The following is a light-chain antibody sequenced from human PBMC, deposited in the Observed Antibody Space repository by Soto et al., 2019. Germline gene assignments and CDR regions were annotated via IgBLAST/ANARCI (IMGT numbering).Light chain of an antibody. CDR2: DAS. CDR1: QSVSSY. Sequence: EFVLTQSPATLSFSPGERATLSCRASQSVSSYLAWYQQKPGQAPRLLIYDASNRATGIPARFSGSGSGTDFTLTISSLEPEDFAVYYCQQRSNWPPSWTFGQGTNVDI. V-gene: IGKV3-11*01. CDR3: QQRSNWPPSWT. J-gene: IGKJ1*01.